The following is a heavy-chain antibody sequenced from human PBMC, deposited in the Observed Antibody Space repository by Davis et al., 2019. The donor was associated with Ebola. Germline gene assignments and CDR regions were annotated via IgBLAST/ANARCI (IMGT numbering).Heavy chain of an antibody. CDR1: GDSISSPNW. Sequence: SETLSLTCTVSGDSISSPNWWSWVRQPPGKGLEWIGEIYHLGTTKYNPSLKSRVIVSMDKSANQLSLKVRSVTAADTAIYYCARDPPGAYFDYWGQGTLVTVSS. CDR2: IYHLGTT. CDR3: ARDPPGAYFDY. J-gene: IGHJ4*02. V-gene: IGHV4-4*02. D-gene: IGHD4/OR15-4a*01.